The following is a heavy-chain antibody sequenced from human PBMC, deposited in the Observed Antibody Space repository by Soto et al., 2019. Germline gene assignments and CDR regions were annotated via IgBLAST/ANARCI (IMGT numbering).Heavy chain of an antibody. J-gene: IGHJ4*02. D-gene: IGHD3-10*01. V-gene: IGHV3-21*04. Sequence: GGSLRLSCAASGFTFRSFTMNWVRQAPGKGLEWVSTISSNSAYIYYTDALRGRFTISRDNAKNSLHLKMKSLRAEDTAIYYCAKAKNDYNRGNRPPFEYSGQGTLLTLSS. CDR2: ISSNSAYI. CDR1: GFTFRSFT. CDR3: AKAKNDYNRGNRPPFEY.